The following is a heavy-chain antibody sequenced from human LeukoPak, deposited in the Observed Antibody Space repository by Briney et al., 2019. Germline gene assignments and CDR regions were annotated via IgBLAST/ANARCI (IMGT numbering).Heavy chain of an antibody. V-gene: IGHV3-30*03. Sequence: GGSLRLSYAPSGFTFSRHGMHWVRQAPGKGLEWVAIISNDGSRKYYAHSGEGRFTISRDNSRNTLYLQMDSLRAEDTAVYYCARDRAWNYFDYWGQGTLVTVSS. CDR2: ISNDGSRK. CDR1: GFTFSRHG. CDR3: ARDRAWNYFDY. D-gene: IGHD3-3*01. J-gene: IGHJ4*02.